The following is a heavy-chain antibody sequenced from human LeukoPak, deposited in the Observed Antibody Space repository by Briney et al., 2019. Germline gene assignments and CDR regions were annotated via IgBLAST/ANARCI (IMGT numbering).Heavy chain of an antibody. J-gene: IGHJ4*02. D-gene: IGHD5-12*01. CDR1: GGSISSYY. CDR3: ARGISPSGYLFDY. V-gene: IGHV4-59*01. Sequence: SETLSLTCTVSGGSISSYYWSWIRQPPGKGLEWIGYIYYSGSTNYNPSLKSRVTISVDTSKNQFSLKLSSVAAADTAVYYCARGISPSGYLFDYWGQGTLVTVSS. CDR2: IYYSGST.